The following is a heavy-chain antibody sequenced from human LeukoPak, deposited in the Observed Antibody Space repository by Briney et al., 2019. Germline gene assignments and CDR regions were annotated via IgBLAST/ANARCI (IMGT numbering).Heavy chain of an antibody. CDR3: AKRARYNSARATHFDS. CDR2: IRDSGAYG. Sequence: KPGGSLRLSCAASGFTFSNYATGWVRQAPGKGLEWVSTIRDSGAYGFYADSVKGQFTISRDNSNNLVYLQMNNLRAEDTAEYYCAKRARYNSARATHFDSWGEGTQVTVSS. J-gene: IGHJ4*02. CDR1: GFTFSNYA. D-gene: IGHD6-19*01. V-gene: IGHV3-23*01.